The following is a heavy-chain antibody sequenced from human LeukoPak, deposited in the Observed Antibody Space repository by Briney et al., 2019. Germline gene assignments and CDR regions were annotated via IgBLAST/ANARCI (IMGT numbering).Heavy chain of an antibody. D-gene: IGHD1-26*01. V-gene: IGHV4-61*02. CDR2: IYTSGST. CDR3: ARSRVGATFDY. Sequence: SETLSLTCTVSGGSISSGSYYWSWIRQPAGKGLEWIGRIYTSGSTNYNPSLKRRVTISVDTSKNQFSLKLSSVTAADTAVYHCARSRVGATFDYWGQGTLVTVSS. J-gene: IGHJ4*02. CDR1: GGSISSGSYY.